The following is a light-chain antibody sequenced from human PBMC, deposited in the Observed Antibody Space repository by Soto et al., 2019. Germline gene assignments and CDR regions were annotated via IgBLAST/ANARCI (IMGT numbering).Light chain of an antibody. Sequence: QSALTKPPSASGSPGQSVTISCTGTSSDVGNYVYVSWYQQRPGKAPRLMIYEVNKRPPGVPDRFSGSKSGNTASLTVSGLQAEDEADYYCSSYAGAKNFYVFGTGTKVTDL. CDR1: SSDVGNYVY. V-gene: IGLV2-8*01. J-gene: IGLJ1*01. CDR2: EVN. CDR3: SSYAGAKNFYV.